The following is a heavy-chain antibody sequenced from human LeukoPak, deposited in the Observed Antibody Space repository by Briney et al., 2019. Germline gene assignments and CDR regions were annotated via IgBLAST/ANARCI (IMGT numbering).Heavy chain of an antibody. Sequence: PSETLSLTCTVSGGSISSGSYYWSWIRQPAGKGLEWIGRIYTSGSTNYNPSLKSRVTISVDKSKNQFSLKLSSVTAADTAVYYCARGWGYVVIAFDIWGQGTMVTVSS. CDR2: IYTSGST. CDR1: GGSISSGSYY. J-gene: IGHJ3*02. CDR3: ARGWGYVVIAFDI. D-gene: IGHD2-21*01. V-gene: IGHV4-61*02.